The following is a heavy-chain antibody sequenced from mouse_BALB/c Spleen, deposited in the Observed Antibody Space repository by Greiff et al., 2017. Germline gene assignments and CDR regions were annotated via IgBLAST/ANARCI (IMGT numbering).Heavy chain of an antibody. V-gene: IGHV14-3*02. J-gene: IGHJ2*01. D-gene: IGHD1-1*01. CDR1: GFNIKDTY. CDR3: ARDYGSSYNY. Sequence: VQLQQSGAELVKPGASVKLSCTASGFNIKDTYMHWVKQRPEQGLEWIGRIDPANGNTKYDPKFQGKATITADTSSNTAYLQLSSLTSEDTAVYYSARDYGSSYNYWGQGTTLTVSS. CDR2: IDPANGNT.